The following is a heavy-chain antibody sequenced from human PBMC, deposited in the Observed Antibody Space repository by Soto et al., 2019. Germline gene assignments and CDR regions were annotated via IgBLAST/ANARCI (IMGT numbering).Heavy chain of an antibody. V-gene: IGHV3-9*01. CDR1: GFTFGDYA. CDR3: AGSHTTSGWYVTTDY. D-gene: IGHD6-19*01. J-gene: IGHJ4*02. Sequence: EVQLVESGGGLVQPGRSLRVSCAASGFTFGDYAMQWVRQAPGKGLEWVSAISWNCGSIDYADSVKGRFTISRDNAKNALYLQMNSLRAEDTALYYCAGSHTTSGWYVTTDYWGQGTRVTVSS. CDR2: ISWNCGSI.